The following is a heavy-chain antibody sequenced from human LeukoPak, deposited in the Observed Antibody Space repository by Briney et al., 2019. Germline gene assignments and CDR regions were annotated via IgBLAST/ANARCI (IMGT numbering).Heavy chain of an antibody. V-gene: IGHV3-66*01. D-gene: IGHD6-13*01. CDR2: LYSGGNT. CDR3: ATSPATGNIYFDL. Sequence: GGSLRLSCAASGFTVSGNYMGWVRQAPGKGLEWVSVLYSGGNTYYADSVKGRFTISRDNSKNTLYLQMNSLRAEDTAVYYCATSPATGNIYFDLWGRGTLVTVSS. CDR1: GFTVSGNY. J-gene: IGHJ2*01.